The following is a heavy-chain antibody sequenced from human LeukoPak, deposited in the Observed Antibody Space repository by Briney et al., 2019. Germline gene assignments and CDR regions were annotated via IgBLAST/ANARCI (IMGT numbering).Heavy chain of an antibody. J-gene: IGHJ4*02. CDR1: GGSFSGYY. CDR3: ASSAPLFDCSSTSCYQG. CDR2: INHSGST. Sequence: SETLSLTCAVYGGSFSGYYWSWIRQPPGKGLEWIGEINHSGSTNYNPSLKSRVTISVDTSKNQFSLKLSSVTAADTAVYHCASSAPLFDCSSTSCYQGWGQGTLVTVSS. V-gene: IGHV4-34*01. D-gene: IGHD2-2*01.